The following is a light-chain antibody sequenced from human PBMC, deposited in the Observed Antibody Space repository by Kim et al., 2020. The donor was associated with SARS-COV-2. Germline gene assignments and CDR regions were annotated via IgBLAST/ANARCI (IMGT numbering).Light chain of an antibody. CDR2: DVS. CDR1: SSDVGGYNY. J-gene: IGLJ1*01. Sequence: GQSVTLSCTGTSSDVGGYNYVSWYQQHPVKAPKLMIDDVSKRPSGVPDRFSGSKSGNTASLTISGLQAEDEADYYCCSYAGSYTYVFGTGTKVTVL. CDR3: CSYAGSYTYV. V-gene: IGLV2-11*01.